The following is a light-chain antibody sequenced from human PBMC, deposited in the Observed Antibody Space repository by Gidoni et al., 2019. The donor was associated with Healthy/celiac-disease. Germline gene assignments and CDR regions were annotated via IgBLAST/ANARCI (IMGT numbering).Light chain of an antibody. CDR3: QQYGSSPPFT. CDR1: QSVSSSY. Sequence: IVLTQPPGTLSLSPGERATLSCRASQSVSSSYLAWYQQKPGQAPRLLLYGASSRATGIPDRFSGSGSGTDFTLTISRLEPEDFAVYYCQQYGSSPPFTFGPGTKVDIK. J-gene: IGKJ3*01. V-gene: IGKV3-20*01. CDR2: GAS.